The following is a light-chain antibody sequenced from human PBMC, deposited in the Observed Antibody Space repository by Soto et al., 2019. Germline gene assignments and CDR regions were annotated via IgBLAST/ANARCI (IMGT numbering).Light chain of an antibody. V-gene: IGKV2-28*01. Sequence: DIVLTQSPLSLPVTPGEPASISFRSSQSLLHSNGFHYLEWYLQKPGQSPQLLFYLTSVRASGVPHRFSGSGSGTDFTLQISRVEAEDVGVYYCMQALQTPLTFGQGTRLEIK. CDR1: QSLLHSNGFHY. J-gene: IGKJ5*01. CDR3: MQALQTPLT. CDR2: LTS.